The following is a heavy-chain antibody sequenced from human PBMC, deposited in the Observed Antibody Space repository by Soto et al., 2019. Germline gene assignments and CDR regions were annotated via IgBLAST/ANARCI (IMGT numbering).Heavy chain of an antibody. CDR2: IYYSGST. J-gene: IGHJ4*01. D-gene: IGHD6-19*01. V-gene: IGHV4-59*01. CDR1: GGSISSGY. Sequence: PEALCLTWTVSGGSISSGYWSWIRQPPGKGLEWIGLIYYSGSTNYNPSLKSRVTISVDTSKNHFSLKLTSVTAADTAVYYCARDREGAVAGTFDYWGQRTLVSVSS. CDR3: ARDREGAVAGTFDY.